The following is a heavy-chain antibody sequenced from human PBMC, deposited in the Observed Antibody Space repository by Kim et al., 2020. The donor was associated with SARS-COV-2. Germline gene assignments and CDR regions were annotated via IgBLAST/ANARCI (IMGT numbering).Heavy chain of an antibody. D-gene: IGHD3-22*01. J-gene: IGHJ4*02. CDR3: ARGGYYDTSGYWGY. Sequence: NPSLKSRVTMSLDTSKKQCSLKLSSVTAADTAVYYCARGGYYDTSGYWGYWGQGTLVTVSS. V-gene: IGHV4-34*01.